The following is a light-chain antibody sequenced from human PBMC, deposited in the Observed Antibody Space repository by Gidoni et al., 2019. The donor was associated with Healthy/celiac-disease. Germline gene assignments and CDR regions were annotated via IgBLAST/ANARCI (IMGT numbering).Light chain of an antibody. CDR3: QQSYSTPYT. CDR2: AAT. V-gene: IGKV1-39*01. CDR1: QSISNY. Sequence: IQLPQSPSSLSASVGDRVTITCRASQSISNYLNWYQQKPGKAPKLLIYAATSLQSGVPSRFSGSGSGTDFTLTISSLQPEDFATYYCQQSYSTPYTFGQGTKLEIK. J-gene: IGKJ2*01.